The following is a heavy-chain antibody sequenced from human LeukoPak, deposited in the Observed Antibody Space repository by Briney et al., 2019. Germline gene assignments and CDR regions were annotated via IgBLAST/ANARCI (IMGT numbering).Heavy chain of an antibody. D-gene: IGHD3-22*01. J-gene: IGHJ4*02. V-gene: IGHV4-4*07. CDR2: IYTSGSI. CDR3: ARYGSSAYYGGFFDY. CDR1: GDSISGYY. Sequence: SETLSLSCTVSGDSISGYYWSWVRQPAGKGLEWIGRIYTSGSINYNPSLKSRVPISVDKSKNQFSLNLNSVTAADTAVYYCARYGSSAYYGGFFDYWGQGSLVTVSS.